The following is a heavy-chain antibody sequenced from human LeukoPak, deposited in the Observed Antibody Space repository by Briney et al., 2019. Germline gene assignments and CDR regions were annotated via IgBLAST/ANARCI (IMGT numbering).Heavy chain of an antibody. CDR1: GFTFTSYY. V-gene: IGHV1-46*01. D-gene: IGHD3-22*01. J-gene: IGHJ6*02. CDR2: INSSVGSI. CDR3: AGGKAYYYDSSGRYGTDV. Sequence: ASVKVSCKVSGFTFTSYYMPWVRQAPGQGLGWRGIINSSVGSISYAQKFQGRVTMPRATSTSTVYMELRSLRSEDTARYFFAGGKAYYYDSSGRYGTDVWGQGTTVTVSS.